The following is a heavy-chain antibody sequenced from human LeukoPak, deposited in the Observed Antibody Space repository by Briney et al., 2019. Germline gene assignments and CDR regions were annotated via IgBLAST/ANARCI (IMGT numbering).Heavy chain of an antibody. CDR3: VRDRGYNVYDY. Sequence: QPGGSLRLSCGASGFTFRNHWMQCVRQAPGKGLVWVSRIKNDGRYRDYADSVKGRFTISRDNAKNTLYLQLNSLRDEDTAIYYCVRDRGYNVYDYWGQGTLVTVSS. V-gene: IGHV3-74*01. D-gene: IGHD5-24*01. J-gene: IGHJ4*02. CDR2: IKNDGRYR. CDR1: GFTFRNHW.